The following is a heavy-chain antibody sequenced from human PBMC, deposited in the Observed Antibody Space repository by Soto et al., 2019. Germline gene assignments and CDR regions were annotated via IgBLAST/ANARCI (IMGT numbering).Heavy chain of an antibody. CDR3: TTSNQQWLVQRRVDAFDI. Sequence: EVQLVESGGGLVKPGGSLRLSCAASGFTFSNAWMNWVRQAPGKGLEWVGRIKSKTDGGTTDYAAPVKGRFTISRDDSKNTLYLQMNSLKTEDTAVYYCTTSNQQWLVQRRVDAFDIWGQGTMVTVSS. V-gene: IGHV3-15*07. J-gene: IGHJ3*02. CDR2: IKSKTDGGTT. CDR1: GFTFSNAW. D-gene: IGHD6-19*01.